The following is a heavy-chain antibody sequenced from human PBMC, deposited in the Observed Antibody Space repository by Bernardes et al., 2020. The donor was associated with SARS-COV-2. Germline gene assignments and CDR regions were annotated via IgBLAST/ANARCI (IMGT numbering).Heavy chain of an antibody. CDR3: ATTSPLGYCSGGSCSNWFHP. D-gene: IGHD2-15*01. V-gene: IGHV1-24*01. Sequence: ASVKVSCMVSGYTLTELSMHWVRQAPGKGLEWMGGFDPEDGETIYAQKFQGRVTMTEDTSTDTAYMELSSLRSEDTAVYYCATTSPLGYCSGGSCSNWFHPWGQGTLVTVSS. CDR1: GYTLTELS. J-gene: IGHJ5*02. CDR2: FDPEDGET.